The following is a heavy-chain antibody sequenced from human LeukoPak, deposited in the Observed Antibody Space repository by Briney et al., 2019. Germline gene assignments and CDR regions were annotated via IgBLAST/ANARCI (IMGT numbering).Heavy chain of an antibody. CDR3: AKYGAWDKVGGLTYFDY. CDR2: ISGSGVST. CDR1: GFTFSTYA. V-gene: IGHV3-23*01. J-gene: IGHJ4*02. Sequence: GGSLRLSCAASGFTFSTYAMSWVRQAPGKGLEWVSGISGSGVSTYYADSVKGRFTISRDNSKNTLYLQMNSLRAEDTAVYYRAKYGAWDKVGGLTYFDYWGQGTLVTVSS. D-gene: IGHD1-26*01.